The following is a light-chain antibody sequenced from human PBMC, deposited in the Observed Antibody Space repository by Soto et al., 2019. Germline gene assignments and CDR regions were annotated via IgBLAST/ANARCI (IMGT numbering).Light chain of an antibody. CDR3: QQRDNWPWT. J-gene: IGKJ1*01. Sequence: ETVLTQSPATLSLSPGERATLSCRASQSVRSNLAWYQHKPGQAPRLLIYDASNRATGIPGRFSGSGSGTDFTLTISNLEPEDFGVYYCQQRDNWPWTFGQGAKVEIK. CDR2: DAS. CDR1: QSVRSN. V-gene: IGKV3-11*01.